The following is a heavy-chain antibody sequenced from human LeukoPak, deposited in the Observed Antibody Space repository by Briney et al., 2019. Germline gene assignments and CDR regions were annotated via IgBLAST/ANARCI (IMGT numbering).Heavy chain of an antibody. J-gene: IGHJ3*02. V-gene: IGHV3-7*01. CDR2: IKRDESDK. CDR3: ARDLTPYCTNGVCFDAFDI. Sequence: GGSLRLSCEASGFAFSGYWMTWVRQAPGKGLEWVANIKRDESDKHYVDSVKGRFTISRDNAKNLLYLEMNSLRAEDTAIYYCARDLTPYCTNGVCFDAFDIWGQGTMVTVSP. CDR1: GFAFSGYW. D-gene: IGHD2-8*01.